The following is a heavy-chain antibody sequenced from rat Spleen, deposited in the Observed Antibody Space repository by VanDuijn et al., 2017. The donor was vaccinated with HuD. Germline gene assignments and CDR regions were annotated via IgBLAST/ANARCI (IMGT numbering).Heavy chain of an antibody. CDR3: ARNSSMAHFDY. Sequence: EVQLVESDGGLVQPGRSLKLSCAASGFTFSDYYMAWVRQAPTKGLEWVATISYDGSSTYYRDSVKGRFTISRDNAKSTLYLQMDSLRSEDTATYYCARNSSMAHFDYWGQGVMVTVSS. D-gene: IGHD1-3*01. V-gene: IGHV5-29*01. CDR1: GFTFSDYY. J-gene: IGHJ2*01. CDR2: ISYDGSST.